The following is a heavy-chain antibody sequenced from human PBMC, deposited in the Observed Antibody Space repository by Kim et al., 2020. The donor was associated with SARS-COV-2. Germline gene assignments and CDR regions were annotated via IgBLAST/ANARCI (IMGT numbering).Heavy chain of an antibody. J-gene: IGHJ4*02. D-gene: IGHD6-19*01. CDR2: ISGTGGSA. CDR1: GFSFSNSA. V-gene: IGHV3-23*01. CDR3: AKSFSGWYPSPFDS. Sequence: GGSLRLSCAASGFSFSNSAMNWVRQAPGGRLEWVSGISGTGGSAQYIDSVKGRCTISRDNSKNTLYLEMNSLRVEDTAVYYCAKSFSGWYPSPFDSWGQGILVTVSS.